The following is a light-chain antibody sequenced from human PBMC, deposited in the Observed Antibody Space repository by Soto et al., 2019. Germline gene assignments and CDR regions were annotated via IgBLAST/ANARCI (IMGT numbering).Light chain of an antibody. Sequence: DIQMTQSPSSVSASVGDRVTITCRASQGISSWLAWYQQKPGKAPKLLIYKASSLESGVPSRFSGSRSGTEFTLTISTMQPDAFATYYCKQYNSYSTVGQGTKVDSK. CDR1: QGISSW. V-gene: IGKV1-5*03. J-gene: IGKJ1*01. CDR2: KAS. CDR3: KQYNSYST.